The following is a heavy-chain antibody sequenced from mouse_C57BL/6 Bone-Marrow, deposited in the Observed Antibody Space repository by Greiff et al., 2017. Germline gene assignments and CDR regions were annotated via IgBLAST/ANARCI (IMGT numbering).Heavy chain of an antibody. D-gene: IGHD2-2*01. Sequence: QVHVQQSGAELARPGASVKMSCKASGYTFTSYTMHWVKPRPGQGLEWIVYINPSSGYTKYNQKFKDKATLTADKSSSTAYMQLSSLTSEDSAVYYCAYGNDADYWGQGTTLTVSS. CDR2: INPSSGYT. J-gene: IGHJ2*01. CDR3: AYGNDADY. V-gene: IGHV1-4*01. CDR1: GYTFTSYT.